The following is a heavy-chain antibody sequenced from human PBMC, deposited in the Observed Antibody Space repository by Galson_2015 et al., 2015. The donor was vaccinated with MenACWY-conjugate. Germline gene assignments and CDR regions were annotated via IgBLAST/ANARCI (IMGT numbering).Heavy chain of an antibody. J-gene: IGHJ4*02. CDR2: IYPGDSDT. V-gene: IGHV5-51*01. Sequence: QSGAEVKKPGESLKISCKGSGYTFTSNWIGWVRQMPGKGLEWMGIIYPGDSDTRYTPSFQGHVTISADKSINTAYPQWGSLEASDTAMYYCARQGFGSSSLDYWGQGTLVTVSS. CDR3: ARQGFGSSSLDY. CDR1: GYTFTSNW. D-gene: IGHD6-6*01.